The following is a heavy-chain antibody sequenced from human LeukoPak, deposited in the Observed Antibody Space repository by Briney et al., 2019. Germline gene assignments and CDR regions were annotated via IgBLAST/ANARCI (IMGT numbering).Heavy chain of an antibody. D-gene: IGHD3-10*01. CDR1: GFTFSSYA. Sequence: GGSLRLSCATSGFTFSSYAMSWVRQAPGKGLEWVSAISGSGGSTYYADSVKGRFTISRDNSKNTLYLQMNSLRAEDTAVYYCAKGGRRGYYYYYYIDVWGKGTTVTVSS. CDR2: ISGSGGST. V-gene: IGHV3-23*01. J-gene: IGHJ6*03. CDR3: AKGGRRGYYYYYYIDV.